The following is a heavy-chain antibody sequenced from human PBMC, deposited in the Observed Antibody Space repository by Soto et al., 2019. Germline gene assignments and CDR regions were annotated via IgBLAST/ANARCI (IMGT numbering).Heavy chain of an antibody. Sequence: ASVKVSCKASGYTFTSYGISWVRQAPGQGLEWMGWISAYNGNTNYAQKLQGRVTMTTDTSTSTAYMELRSLRSDDTAVYYCARADYNFHYVDYYYYKDVWGKGTTVTVSS. V-gene: IGHV1-18*01. CDR1: GYTFTSYG. CDR3: ARADYNFHYVDYYYYKDV. D-gene: IGHD3-9*01. CDR2: ISAYNGNT. J-gene: IGHJ6*03.